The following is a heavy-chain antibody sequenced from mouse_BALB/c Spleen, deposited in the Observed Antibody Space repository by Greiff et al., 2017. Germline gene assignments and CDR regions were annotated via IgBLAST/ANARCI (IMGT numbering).Heavy chain of an antibody. CDR2: ISSGGSYT. Sequence: EVMLVESGGGLVKPGGSLKLSCAASGFTFSSYAMSWVRQSPEKRLEWVAEISSGGSYTYYPDTVTGRFTISRDNAKNTLYLEMSSLRSEDTAMYYCAREGYDGYPFDYWGQGTTLTVSS. V-gene: IGHV5-9-4*01. CDR3: AREGYDGYPFDY. J-gene: IGHJ2*01. CDR1: GFTFSSYA. D-gene: IGHD2-3*01.